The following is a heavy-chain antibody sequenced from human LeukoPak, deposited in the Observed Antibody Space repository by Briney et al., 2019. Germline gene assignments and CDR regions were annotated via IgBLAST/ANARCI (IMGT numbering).Heavy chain of an antibody. Sequence: ASVKVSCKASGYTFTNYYIHWVRQAPGQGLEWMGLINPGGDNTDYAQNFQGRDTMTSDTSTSTVYMGLSSLRSEDTAVYYWARIRDGYNDAYDIWGQGTMVTVSS. V-gene: IGHV1-46*01. J-gene: IGHJ3*02. CDR2: INPGGDNT. CDR3: ARIRDGYNDAYDI. D-gene: IGHD5-24*01. CDR1: GYTFTNYY.